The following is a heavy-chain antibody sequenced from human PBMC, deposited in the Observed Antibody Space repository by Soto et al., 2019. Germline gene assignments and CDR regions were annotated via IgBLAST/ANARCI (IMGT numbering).Heavy chain of an antibody. V-gene: IGHV4-34*01. D-gene: IGHD3-16*01. J-gene: IGHJ4*02. CDR2: INHSGST. CDR3: ARGVYDYIWGSYKY. CDR1: GGSFSGYY. Sequence: QVQLQQWGAGLLKPSETLSLTCAVYGGSFSGYYWSWIRQPPGKGLEWIGEINHSGSTNYNPSLKGRVTISVDTSKNQFSLKLSSVTAADTAVYYCARGVYDYIWGSYKYWGQGTLVTVSS.